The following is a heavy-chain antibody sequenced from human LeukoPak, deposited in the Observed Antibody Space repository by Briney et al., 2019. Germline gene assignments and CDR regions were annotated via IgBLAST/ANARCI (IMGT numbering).Heavy chain of an antibody. CDR3: AKDREYYYDSSGYYSASFDY. CDR2: ISSSGSTI. J-gene: IGHJ4*02. Sequence: GGSLRLSCAASGFTFSDYYMSWIRQAPGKGLEWVSYISSSGSTIYYADSVKGRFTISRDNAKNSLYLQMNSLRAEDTAVYYCAKDREYYYDSSGYYSASFDYWGQGTLVTVSS. D-gene: IGHD3-22*01. V-gene: IGHV3-11*01. CDR1: GFTFSDYY.